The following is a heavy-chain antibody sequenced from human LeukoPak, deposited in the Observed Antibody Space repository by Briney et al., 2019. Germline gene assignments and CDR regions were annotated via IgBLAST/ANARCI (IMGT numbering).Heavy chain of an antibody. Sequence: SETLSLTCTVSGDSISSYYWSWTRQPPGKGLEGSGYIYYSGSTNYNPSLKSRVTISVDTSKNQFSLKLSSVTAADTGVYYCARHYPYGSGSYSPFYFDYWGQGTLVTVSS. CDR3: ARHYPYGSGSYSPFYFDY. CDR1: GDSISSYY. J-gene: IGHJ4*02. D-gene: IGHD3-10*01. V-gene: IGHV4-59*08. CDR2: IYYSGST.